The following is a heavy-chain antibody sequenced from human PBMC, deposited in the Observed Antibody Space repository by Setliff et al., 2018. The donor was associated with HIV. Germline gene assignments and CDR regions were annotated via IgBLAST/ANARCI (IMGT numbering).Heavy chain of an antibody. CDR2: ITRNSATI. J-gene: IGHJ4*02. Sequence: QPGGSLRLSCAASGFTFDDYAMHWGRQSPGKGPEWVAGITRNSATIAYADSVQGRFTISRDNAKNSLYLQMNSLRAEDMALYYCAKGRYSSSWYYFDYWGQGTLVTVSS. V-gene: IGHV3-9*03. CDR1: GFTFDDYA. CDR3: AKGRYSSSWYYFDY. D-gene: IGHD6-13*01.